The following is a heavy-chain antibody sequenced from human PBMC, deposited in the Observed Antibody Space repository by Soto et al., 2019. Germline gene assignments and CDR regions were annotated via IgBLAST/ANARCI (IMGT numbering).Heavy chain of an antibody. V-gene: IGHV1-18*01. CDR2: ISANSGNT. J-gene: IGHJ4*02. CDR1: GYPFTTNG. CDR3: ARDRYYSLDY. Sequence: QVKVVQSGVEVKKPGASVKVSCKTSGYPFTTNGISWVRQAPEQGLEWMGWISANSGNTNYAPKFQGRVTLTTDTSTGTAYMEMRSLTSDDSAVYYCARDRYYSLDYWGQGTLVIVSS. D-gene: IGHD2-21*01.